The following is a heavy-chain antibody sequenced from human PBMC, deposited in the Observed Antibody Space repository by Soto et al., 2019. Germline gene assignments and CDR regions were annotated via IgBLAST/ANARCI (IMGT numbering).Heavy chain of an antibody. CDR3: ARTGRWLIFEP. D-gene: IGHD6-19*01. J-gene: IGHJ5*02. Sequence: SETLSLTCAVYGGSFSGYYWSWIRQPPGKGLEWIGEINHSGSTNYNPSLKSRVTISVDTSKNQFSLKLSSVTAADTAVYYCARTGRWLIFEPWGQGTLVTVSS. V-gene: IGHV4-34*01. CDR1: GGSFSGYY. CDR2: INHSGST.